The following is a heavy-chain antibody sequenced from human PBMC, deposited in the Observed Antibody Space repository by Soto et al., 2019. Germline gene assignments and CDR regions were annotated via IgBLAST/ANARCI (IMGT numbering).Heavy chain of an antibody. D-gene: IGHD3-3*01. Sequence: EVQLLESGGGLVQPGGSLRLCCAASGFTFYSYAMTWVRQAPGKGLEWVSIISSGGDGTYYADSVKGRFIMSRDNSKNTLNLQMNNPRAEDTAVYYCAKNGDFWSCGMDVWGQGTTVTVSS. CDR2: ISSGGDGT. J-gene: IGHJ6*02. CDR1: GFTFYSYA. V-gene: IGHV3-23*01. CDR3: AKNGDFWSCGMDV.